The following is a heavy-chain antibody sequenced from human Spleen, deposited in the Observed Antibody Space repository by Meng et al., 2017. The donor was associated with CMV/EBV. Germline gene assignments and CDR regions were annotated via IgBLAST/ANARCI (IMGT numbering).Heavy chain of an antibody. CDR3: ARVTLPYYYDSSGYSPPDY. V-gene: IGHV3-7*01. Sequence: GGSLRLSCAASGFTFSSYWMSWVRQAPGKGLEWVANIKQDGSEKYYVDSVKGRFTISRDNAKNSLYLQMNSLRAEDTAVYYCARVTLPYYYDSSGYSPPDYWGQGTLVTVSS. CDR1: GFTFSSYW. CDR2: IKQDGSEK. J-gene: IGHJ4*02. D-gene: IGHD3-22*01.